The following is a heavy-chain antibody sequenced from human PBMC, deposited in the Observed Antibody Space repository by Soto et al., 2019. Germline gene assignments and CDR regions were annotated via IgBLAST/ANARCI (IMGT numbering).Heavy chain of an antibody. Sequence: SETLSLTCTVSGGSMSRYYWSWIRQPPGKGLEWIGYIYYSGSTNYNPSLKSRVTISVDTSKNQFSLKLSSVTAADTAVYYCARQDLAEAGTFDYWGQGTLVTVSS. V-gene: IGHV4-59*08. CDR1: GGSMSRYY. D-gene: IGHD6-13*01. CDR3: ARQDLAEAGTFDY. CDR2: IYYSGST. J-gene: IGHJ4*02.